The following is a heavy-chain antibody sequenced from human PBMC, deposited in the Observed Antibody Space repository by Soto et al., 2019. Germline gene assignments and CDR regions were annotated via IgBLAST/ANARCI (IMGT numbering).Heavy chain of an antibody. CDR1: GGTFSDYA. CDR3: ARSIGSSSFYFDF. CDR2: LIPVFGST. D-gene: IGHD6-6*01. V-gene: IGHV1-69*01. J-gene: IGHJ4*02. Sequence: QVQLVQSGAEVKKPGSSVKVSCKASGGTFSDYAISWVRQAPGHGLEWMGGLIPVFGSTHYAQSFQGRLTITANPSSTAAYMELSSLRSADTAVYYCARSIGSSSFYFDFWGPGTQVTVSS.